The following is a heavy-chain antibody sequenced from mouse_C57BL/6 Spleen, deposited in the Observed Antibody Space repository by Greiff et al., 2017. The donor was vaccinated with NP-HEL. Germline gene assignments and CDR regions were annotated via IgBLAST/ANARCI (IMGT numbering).Heavy chain of an antibody. CDR2: IYPGSGNT. Sequence: VQLQQSGPELVKPGASVKISCKASGYSFTSYYIHWVKQRPGQGLEWIGWIYPGSGNTKYNEKFKGKATLTADTSSSTAYMQLSSLTSEDSVVYYCAYYGNYRAMDYWGQGTSVTVSS. CDR1: GYSFTSYY. V-gene: IGHV1-66*01. J-gene: IGHJ4*01. CDR3: AYYGNYRAMDY. D-gene: IGHD2-1*01.